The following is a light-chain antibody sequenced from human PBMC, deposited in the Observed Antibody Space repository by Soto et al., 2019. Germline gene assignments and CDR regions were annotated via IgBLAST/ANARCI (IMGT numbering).Light chain of an antibody. CDR3: QQYNNWPFS. CDR1: RSVSSN. J-gene: IGKJ5*01. CDR2: GAS. Sequence: EIVMTQSPATLSVSPGERATLSCRASRSVSSNLAWYQQRPGQAPRLLIYGASTRATDIPPRFSGSGSGTEFILTISGLQSEDFALYFCQQYNNWPFSFGQGTRLEIK. V-gene: IGKV3-15*01.